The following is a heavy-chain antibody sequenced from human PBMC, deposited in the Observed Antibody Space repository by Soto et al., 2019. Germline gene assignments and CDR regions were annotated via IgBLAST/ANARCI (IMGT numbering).Heavy chain of an antibody. J-gene: IGHJ5*02. CDR1: GYSISSGYY. CDR2: IYHSGST. CDR3: ARAGDYDFWSGYPVNAWFDP. Sequence: SETLSLTCAVSGYSISSGYYWGWIRQPPGKGLEWIGSIYHSGSTYYNPSLKSRVTISVDTSKNQFSLKLSSVTAADTAVYYCARAGDYDFWSGYPVNAWFDPWGQGTLVTVSS. D-gene: IGHD3-3*01. V-gene: IGHV4-38-2*01.